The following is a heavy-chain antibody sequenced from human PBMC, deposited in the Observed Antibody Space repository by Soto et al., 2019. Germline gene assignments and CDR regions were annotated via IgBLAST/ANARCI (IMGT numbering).Heavy chain of an antibody. CDR1: GFSFTGYY. CDR2: INAHSGGT. Sequence: ASVKVSCKASGFSFTGYYIHWLRQAPGQGLEWMGWINAHSGGTEYAQKFQGRVTLTRDTSISTAYMTLSSLRSDDTAIYYCAKDLTRQLAYWLDPWGQGTQVTVS. CDR3: AKDLTRQLAYWLDP. D-gene: IGHD6-6*01. J-gene: IGHJ5*02. V-gene: IGHV1-2*02.